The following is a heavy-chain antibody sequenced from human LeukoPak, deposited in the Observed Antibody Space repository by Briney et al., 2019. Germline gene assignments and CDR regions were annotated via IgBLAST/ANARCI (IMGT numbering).Heavy chain of an antibody. CDR3: ARADGYMEDAFDI. V-gene: IGHV4-30-2*01. CDR2: IYHSGST. D-gene: IGHD5-24*01. J-gene: IGHJ3*02. CDR1: GGSFSGYY. Sequence: PSETLSLTCAVYGGSFSGYYWSWIRQPPGKGLEWIGYIYHSGSTYYNPSLKSRVTISVDRSKNQFSLKLSSVTAADTAVYYCARADGYMEDAFDIWGQGTMVTVSS.